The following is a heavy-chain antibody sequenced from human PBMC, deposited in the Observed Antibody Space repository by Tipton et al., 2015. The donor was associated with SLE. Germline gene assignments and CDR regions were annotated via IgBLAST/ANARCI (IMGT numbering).Heavy chain of an antibody. CDR2: MYHSGST. V-gene: IGHV4-59*11. CDR3: ARLVAARPGYYCGMDV. J-gene: IGHJ6*02. Sequence: TLSLTCTVSGGSIRSHYWSWIRQPPGKGLEWIGYMYHSGSTKCNPSLKSRVTISLDTSKNQVSLKLTSVTAADTAVYYCARLVAARPGYYCGMDVWGQGTTVTVSS. CDR1: GGSIRSHY. D-gene: IGHD6-6*01.